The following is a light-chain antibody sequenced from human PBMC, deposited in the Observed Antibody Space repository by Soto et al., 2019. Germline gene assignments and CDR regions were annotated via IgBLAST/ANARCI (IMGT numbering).Light chain of an antibody. J-gene: IGLJ2*01. CDR3: SSYTTSTSFIL. CDR1: SSDIVNYDF. V-gene: IGLV2-14*01. Sequence: QSALTQPASVSGSPGQSITISCTGTSSDIVNYDFVSWYQQVPGTAPKAMIYEVSSRPSGVSNRFSGSKSGNTDSLTISGLQAEDGAYYYCSSYTTSTSFILFGGGTKVTVL. CDR2: EVS.